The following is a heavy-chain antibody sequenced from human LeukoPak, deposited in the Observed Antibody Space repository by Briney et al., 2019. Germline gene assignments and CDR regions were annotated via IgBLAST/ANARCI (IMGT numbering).Heavy chain of an antibody. CDR1: GFTFSSYA. J-gene: IGHJ6*02. CDR2: ISGSGGST. V-gene: IGHV3-23*01. CDR3: ARERDGYCGGDCYYYYGMDV. D-gene: IGHD2-21*02. Sequence: GGSLRLSCAASGFTFSSYAMSWVRQAPGKGLEWVSAISGSGGSTYYADSVKGRFTISRDNSKNTLYLQMNSLRAEDTALYYCARERDGYCGGDCYYYYGMDVWGQGTTVTVSS.